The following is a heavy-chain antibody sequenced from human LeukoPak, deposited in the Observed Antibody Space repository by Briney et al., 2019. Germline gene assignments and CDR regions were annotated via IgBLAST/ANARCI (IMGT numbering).Heavy chain of an antibody. CDR2: IKTDGSST. V-gene: IGHV3-74*01. D-gene: IGHD1-26*01. CDR3: ARDLTSEWELLN. Sequence: GGSLRLSCAASGFTFSSYWMNWVRQAPGKGRVWVSRIKTDGSSTSYADSVKGRFTISRDNAKNTLYLQMNSLRAEDTAVYYCARDLTSEWELLNWGQGTLVTVSS. J-gene: IGHJ4*02. CDR1: GFTFSSYW.